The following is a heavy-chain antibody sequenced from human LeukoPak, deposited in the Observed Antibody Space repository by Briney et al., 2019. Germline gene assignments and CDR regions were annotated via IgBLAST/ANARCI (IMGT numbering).Heavy chain of an antibody. V-gene: IGHV4-34*01. CDR1: GGSFSGYY. CDR2: INHSGST. J-gene: IGHJ4*02. D-gene: IGHD4-23*01. Sequence: SETLSLTCAVYGGSFSGYYWSWIRQPPGKGLEWIGEINHSGSTNYNPSLKSRVTISVDTSKNRFSLKLSSVTAADTAVYYCARGRAGGRFDYWGQGTLVTVSS. CDR3: ARGRAGGRFDY.